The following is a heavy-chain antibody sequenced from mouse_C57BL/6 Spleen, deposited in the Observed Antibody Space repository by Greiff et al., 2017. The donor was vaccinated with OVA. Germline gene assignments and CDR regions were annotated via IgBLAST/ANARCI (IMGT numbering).Heavy chain of an antibody. CDR1: GFNIKDDY. CDR3: TPYYGSSPVHY. CDR2: IDPENGDT. D-gene: IGHD1-1*01. Sequence: EVQLQQSGAELVRPGASVKLSCTASGFNIKDDYMHWVKQRPEQGLEWIGWIDPENGDTEYASKFQGKATITADTSSNTAYLQLSSLTSEDTAVYYCTPYYGSSPVHYWGQGTLVTVSA. V-gene: IGHV14-4*01. J-gene: IGHJ3*01.